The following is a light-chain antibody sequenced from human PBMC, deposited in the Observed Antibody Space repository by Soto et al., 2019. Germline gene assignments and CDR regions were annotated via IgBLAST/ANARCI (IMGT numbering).Light chain of an antibody. CDR3: SSYAGSNNWV. Sequence: QSALTQPPSASGSPGQSVTISCTGTSSDVGGYNYVSWYQQHPGKAPKLMIYEVSKRPSGVPDRFSGSKSGNTASLTVSGLHAEDEADYYCSSYAGSNNWVLGGGTKLPVL. V-gene: IGLV2-8*01. CDR1: SSDVGGYNY. CDR2: EVS. J-gene: IGLJ2*01.